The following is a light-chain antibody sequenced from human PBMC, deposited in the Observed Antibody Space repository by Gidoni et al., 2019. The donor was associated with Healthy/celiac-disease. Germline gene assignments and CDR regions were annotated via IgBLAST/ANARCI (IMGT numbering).Light chain of an antibody. CDR2: DAS. V-gene: IGKV1-33*01. CDR3: QQYDNLPYT. Sequence: PSSLSASVGDRVTITCQASQDISNYLNWYQQKPGKAPKLLIYDASNLETGVPSRFSGSGSGTDFTFTISSLQPEDIATYYCQQYDNLPYTFGQGTKLEIK. CDR1: QDISNY. J-gene: IGKJ2*01.